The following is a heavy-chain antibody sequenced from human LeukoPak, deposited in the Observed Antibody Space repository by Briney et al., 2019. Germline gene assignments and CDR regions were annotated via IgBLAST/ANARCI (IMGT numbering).Heavy chain of an antibody. Sequence: ASVKVSCKASGYTFTSYGISWVRQAPGQGLEWMGWISAYNGNTNYAQKLQGRVTVTTDTSTSTAYMELRSLRSDDTAVYYCARVPPLMVRGVTHFDYWGQGTLVTVSS. CDR3: ARVPPLMVRGVTHFDY. D-gene: IGHD3-10*01. CDR1: GYTFTSYG. V-gene: IGHV1-18*01. J-gene: IGHJ4*02. CDR2: ISAYNGNT.